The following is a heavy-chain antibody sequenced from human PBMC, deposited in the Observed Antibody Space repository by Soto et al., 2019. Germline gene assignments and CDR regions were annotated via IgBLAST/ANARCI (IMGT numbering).Heavy chain of an antibody. CDR3: VRYRLKSLGYSGYDWPLED. D-gene: IGHD5-12*01. J-gene: IGHJ4*02. CDR2: IKEDGSEK. Sequence: EVQLVVSGGGLVQPGGSQRLSCAASGFTFSAYWMSWVRQAPGKGLEWVANIKEDGSEKYYVDPVKGRFTISRDNAKKSLELKMNSLRAEDTAVYYCVRYRLKSLGYSGYDWPLEDWGQGTLVTVSS. V-gene: IGHV3-7*03. CDR1: GFTFSAYW.